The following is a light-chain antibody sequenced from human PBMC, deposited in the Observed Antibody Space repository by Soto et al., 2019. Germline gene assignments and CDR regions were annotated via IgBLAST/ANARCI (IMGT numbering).Light chain of an antibody. J-gene: IGKJ4*01. Sequence: ETVLTQSPATLSLSPGERATLSCRASESVSTSLAWYQHKPGQAPRLLIYNASNRATGIPARFSGSGSGTDFTLTISSLEPEDFAGYFCQLRAGWPPALTFGGGTKVEIK. CDR3: QLRAGWPPALT. V-gene: IGKV3-11*01. CDR1: ESVSTS. CDR2: NAS.